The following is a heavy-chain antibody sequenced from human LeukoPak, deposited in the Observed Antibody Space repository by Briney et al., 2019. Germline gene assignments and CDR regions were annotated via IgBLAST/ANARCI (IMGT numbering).Heavy chain of an antibody. CDR1: GYSFTSYW. CDR3: ARFPIFGCDHTGCYHSFFRYGMDV. J-gene: IGHJ6*02. Sequence: KPGESLKISCKGSGYSFTSYWIGWVRQMPGKGPEWMGIIYPGDSDTRYSPSFLGQVTISADNSVSTAHLQWSSLKASDTAIYYCARFPIFGCDHTGCYHSFFRYGMDVWGQGTTVTVSS. CDR2: IYPGDSDT. V-gene: IGHV5-51*01. D-gene: IGHD2-2*01.